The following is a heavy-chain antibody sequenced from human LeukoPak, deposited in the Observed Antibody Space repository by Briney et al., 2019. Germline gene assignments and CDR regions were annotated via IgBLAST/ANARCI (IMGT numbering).Heavy chain of an antibody. J-gene: IGHJ3*02. CDR3: AREGRASRHAFDI. Sequence: SETLSLTCAVSGGSISSGGYSWSWIRQPPGKGLEWIGYIYHSGSTYYNPSLKSRVTIPVGRSKNQFSLKLSSVTAADTAVYYCAREGRASRHAFDIWGQGTMVTVSS. V-gene: IGHV4-30-2*01. CDR1: GGSISSGGYS. D-gene: IGHD2-2*01. CDR2: IYHSGST.